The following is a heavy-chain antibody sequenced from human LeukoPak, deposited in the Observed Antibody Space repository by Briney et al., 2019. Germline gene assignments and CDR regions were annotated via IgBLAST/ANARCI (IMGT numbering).Heavy chain of an antibody. D-gene: IGHD5-24*01. CDR1: AYSISSGYY. J-gene: IGHJ4*02. CDR2: IFHSGNS. V-gene: IGHV4-38-2*02. CDR3: ARGGMATILFDY. Sequence: SETLSLTCTVSAYSISSGYYWGWIRQLPGKGLEWIGSIFHSGNSYYNPSLKSRVTMSVDTSKNQFSLNLSSMTAADTAVYYCARGGMATILFDYWGQGTLVTVSS.